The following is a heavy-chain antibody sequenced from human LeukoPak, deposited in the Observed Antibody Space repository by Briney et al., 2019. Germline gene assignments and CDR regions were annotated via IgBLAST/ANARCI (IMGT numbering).Heavy chain of an antibody. Sequence: EASVKVSCKASGYTFTGYDMHWVRQAPGQGLEWMGWINPNSGGTNYAQKFQGRVTMTRDTSISTAYMELSRLRSDDTAVYYCARDFVTVTGVGGFDIWGQGTMVTVSS. D-gene: IGHD4-17*01. V-gene: IGHV1-2*02. CDR3: ARDFVTVTGVGGFDI. CDR1: GYTFTGYD. CDR2: INPNSGGT. J-gene: IGHJ3*02.